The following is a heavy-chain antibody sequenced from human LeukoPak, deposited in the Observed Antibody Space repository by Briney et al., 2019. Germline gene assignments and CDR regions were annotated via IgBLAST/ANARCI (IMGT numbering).Heavy chain of an antibody. Sequence: ASVKVSCKASGYTFTSYAMNWVRQAPGQGLEWMGWINTNTGNPTYAQGFTGRFVFSLDTSVSTAYLQISSLKAEDTAVYYCARQDALPLWFGELPGLDPWGQGTLVTVSS. V-gene: IGHV7-4-1*02. D-gene: IGHD3-10*01. CDR1: GYTFTSYA. CDR3: ARQDALPLWFGELPGLDP. J-gene: IGHJ5*02. CDR2: INTNTGNP.